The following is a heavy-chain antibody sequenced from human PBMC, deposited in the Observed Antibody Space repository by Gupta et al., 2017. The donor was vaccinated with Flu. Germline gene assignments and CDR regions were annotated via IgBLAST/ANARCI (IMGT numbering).Heavy chain of an antibody. V-gene: IGHV3-33*01. CDR1: GFTFSSYG. CDR3: ARGDLGGLNYYDSSGPFDY. J-gene: IGHJ4*02. CDR2: IWYDGSNI. D-gene: IGHD3-22*01. Sequence: QVQLVESGGGVVQPGRSLRLSCATSGFTFSSYGMHWVRQAPGKGLEWVAIIWYDGSNIYYADSVKGRFTISRDNSKNTLYLQMNSLRAEDTAVYYCARGDLGGLNYYDSSGPFDYWGQGTLGTVSS.